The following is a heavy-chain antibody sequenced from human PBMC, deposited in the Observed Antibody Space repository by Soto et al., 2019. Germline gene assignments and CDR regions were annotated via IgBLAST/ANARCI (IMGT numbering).Heavy chain of an antibody. V-gene: IGHV3-21*01. CDR1: GFTFSRYS. Sequence: GGSLRLSCAASGFTFSRYSMNWVRQAPGKGLEWVSSISSTTNYIYYADSMKGRFTVSRDNAKNSVYLDMNSLSAEDTAVYYCARNIVGATGDWFDPWGQGTLVTVSS. CDR2: ISSTTNYI. D-gene: IGHD1-26*01. CDR3: ARNIVGATGDWFDP. J-gene: IGHJ5*02.